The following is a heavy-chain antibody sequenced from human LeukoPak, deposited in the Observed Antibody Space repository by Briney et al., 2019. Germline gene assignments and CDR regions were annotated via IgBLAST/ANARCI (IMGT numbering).Heavy chain of an antibody. CDR2: FDPEDGET. D-gene: IGHD1-26*01. V-gene: IGHV1-24*01. CDR1: GYTLTELS. J-gene: IGHJ4*02. Sequence: ASVKVSCKVSGYTLTELSMHWVRQAPGKGLEWMGGFDPEDGETIYAQKFQGRVTMTEDTSTDTAYMELSSLRSEDTAVYYCATRHHVGATFNYWGQGTLVTVSS. CDR3: ATRHHVGATFNY.